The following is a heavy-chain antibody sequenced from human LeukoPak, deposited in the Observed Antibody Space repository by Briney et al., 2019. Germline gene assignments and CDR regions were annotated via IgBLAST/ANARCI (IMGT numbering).Heavy chain of an antibody. CDR1: GFTFSSYA. Sequence: GGSLRLTCTASGFTFSSYAMNWVRQAPGKGLEWVSAVSGSGGMTYYADSVKGRFSISRDNSKNTLHLQMNSLRAEDTAVYYCAKGAMPYYDGSGYNYFDYWGQGTPVTVSS. CDR3: AKGAMPYYDGSGYNYFDY. V-gene: IGHV3-23*01. D-gene: IGHD3-22*01. CDR2: VSGSGGMT. J-gene: IGHJ4*02.